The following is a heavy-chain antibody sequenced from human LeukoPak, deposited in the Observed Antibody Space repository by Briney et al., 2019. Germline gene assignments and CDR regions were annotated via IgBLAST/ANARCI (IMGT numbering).Heavy chain of an antibody. J-gene: IGHJ6*03. CDR3: ARDATGTSLYYYYMDV. V-gene: IGHV4-34*01. D-gene: IGHD1-7*01. CDR1: GGSFSGYY. CDR2: INHSGST. Sequence: SETLSLTCAVYGGSFSGYYWSWIRQPPGKGLEWIGEINHSGSTNYNPSLKSRVTISVDTSKNQFSLKLTSVTAADTAVYYCARDATGTSLYYYYMDVWGKGTTVTVSS.